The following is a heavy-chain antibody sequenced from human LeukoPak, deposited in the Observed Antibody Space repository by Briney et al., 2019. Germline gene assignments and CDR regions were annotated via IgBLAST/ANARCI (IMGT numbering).Heavy chain of an antibody. J-gene: IGHJ3*02. CDR3: ARGGSSGAFDI. CDR2: ISYSGST. Sequence: SSETLSLTCAVYGGSFSGYYWSWIRQPPGKGLEYIGYISYSGSTNYNPSLKSRVTISVDMSKNQFSLKLTSVTAADTAVYYCARGGSSGAFDIWGQGTMVTVSS. CDR1: GGSFSGYY. V-gene: IGHV4-59*01. D-gene: IGHD6-6*01.